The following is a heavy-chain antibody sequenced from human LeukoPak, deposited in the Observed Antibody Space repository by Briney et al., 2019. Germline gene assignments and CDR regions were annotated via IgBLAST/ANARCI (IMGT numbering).Heavy chain of an antibody. CDR2: IYYSGST. V-gene: IGHV4-59*01. CDR1: GGSISSYY. D-gene: IGHD3-22*01. Sequence: SETLSLTCTVSGGSISSYYWSWIRQPPGKGLEWIGYIYYSGSTNYNPSLRSRVTISVDTSKNQFSLKLSSVTAADTAVYYCAGHDSSGTYFEHWGQGTLVTVSS. CDR3: AGHDSSGTYFEH. J-gene: IGHJ1*01.